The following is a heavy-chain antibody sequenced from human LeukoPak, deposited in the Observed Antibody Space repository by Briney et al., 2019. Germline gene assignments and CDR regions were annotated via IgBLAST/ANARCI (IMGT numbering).Heavy chain of an antibody. CDR2: IYTSGST. CDR3: ARHGNYGESGADY. J-gene: IGHJ4*02. D-gene: IGHD4-17*01. Sequence: SETLSLTCTVSGGSISSYCWSWLRQPAGKGLEWIGRIYTSGSTNYNPFLKSRVTISVDKSKNQFSLKLSSVTAADTGVYYCARHGNYGESGADYWGQGTLVTVSS. CDR1: GGSISSYC. V-gene: IGHV4-4*07.